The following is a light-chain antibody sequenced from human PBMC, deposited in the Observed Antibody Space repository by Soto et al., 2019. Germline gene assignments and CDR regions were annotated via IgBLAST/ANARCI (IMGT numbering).Light chain of an antibody. CDR2: EVS. CDR3: SSTLDV. CDR1: SSDVGGYNY. J-gene: IGLJ1*01. V-gene: IGLV2-14*01. Sequence: QSALTQPASVSGSPGQSITISCTGTSSDVGGYNYVSWYQQHPGKAPKLMIYEVSNRPSGVSHRFSGSKSGNTASLTISGLQAEDEADYTSSSTLDVFGPGTKLTVL.